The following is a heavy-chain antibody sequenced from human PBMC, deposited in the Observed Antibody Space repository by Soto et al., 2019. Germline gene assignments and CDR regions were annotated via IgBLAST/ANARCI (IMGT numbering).Heavy chain of an antibody. CDR2: ISYDGSNK. J-gene: IGHJ4*02. CDR3: ASPID. CDR1: GFTFSTYA. V-gene: IGHV3-30-3*01. D-gene: IGHD3-16*02. Sequence: QVQVVESGGGVVQPGRSLRLSCAASGFTFSTYAMHWVRQAPGKGLEWVAVISYDGSNKYYADSVKGRFTISRDNSKNTLYLQMNSLRAEDTAVYYCASPIDWGQGTLVTVSS.